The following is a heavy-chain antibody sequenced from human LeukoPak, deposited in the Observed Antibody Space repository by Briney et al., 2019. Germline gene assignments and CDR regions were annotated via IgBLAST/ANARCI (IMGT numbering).Heavy chain of an antibody. J-gene: IGHJ4*02. D-gene: IGHD3-10*01. V-gene: IGHV1-69*05. CDR2: IIPIFGTA. Sequence: GASVKVSCKASGGTFSSYAISWVRQAPGQGLEWMGRIIPIFGTANYAQKFQGRVTITTDEPTSTAYMELSSLRSEDTAVYYCAIDRLQSYYGSETHFDYWGRGTLVTVSS. CDR3: AIDRLQSYYGSETHFDY. CDR1: GGTFSSYA.